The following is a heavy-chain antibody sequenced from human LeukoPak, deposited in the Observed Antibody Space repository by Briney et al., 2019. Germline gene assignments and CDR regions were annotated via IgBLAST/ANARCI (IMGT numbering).Heavy chain of an antibody. V-gene: IGHV3-21*01. D-gene: IGHD1-26*01. Sequence: GGSLRLSCAASGFTFSSYSMNWVRQAPGKGLEWVSSISSSGSYIYYADSVKGRFTISRDNAKNSLYLQMNSLRAEDTAVYYCAREWELPYYFDYWGQGTLVTVSS. CDR1: GFTFSSYS. J-gene: IGHJ4*02. CDR2: ISSSGSYI. CDR3: AREWELPYYFDY.